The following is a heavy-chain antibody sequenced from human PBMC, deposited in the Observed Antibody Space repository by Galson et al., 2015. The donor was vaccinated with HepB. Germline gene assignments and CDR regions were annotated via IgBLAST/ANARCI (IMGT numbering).Heavy chain of an antibody. Sequence: SLRLSCAGSGFTFSTYTMSWVRQAPGKGLEWVSAISGSGGTTYYADSVRGRFTISRDNTKRTLYLQMNRLRGEDTALYYCAKDRNSTSPGTYGMDVWGQGTTVTVFS. CDR2: ISGSGGTT. CDR1: GFTFSTYT. CDR3: AKDRNSTSPGTYGMDV. V-gene: IGHV3-23*01. D-gene: IGHD6-6*01. J-gene: IGHJ6*02.